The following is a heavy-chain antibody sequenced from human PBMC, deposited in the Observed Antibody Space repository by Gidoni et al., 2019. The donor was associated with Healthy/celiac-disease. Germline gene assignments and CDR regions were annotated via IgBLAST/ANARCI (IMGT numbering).Heavy chain of an antibody. CDR3: AKSSGYSSGSWGYFDY. CDR1: GFTFSSYA. J-gene: IGHJ4*02. CDR2: IRGSGGST. D-gene: IGHD6-19*01. Sequence: EVKLLESGGGLVQPGGSLRLSCAASGFTFSSYAMSWVRQAPGKGLEWVSAIRGSGGSTSYADSVKGRFTIARDNSKNTLYLQMNSLRAEDTAVYYCAKSSGYSSGSWGYFDYWGQGTLVTVSS. V-gene: IGHV3-23*01.